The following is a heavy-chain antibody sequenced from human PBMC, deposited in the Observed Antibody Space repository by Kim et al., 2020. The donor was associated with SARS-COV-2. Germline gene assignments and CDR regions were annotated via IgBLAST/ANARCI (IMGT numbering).Heavy chain of an antibody. Sequence: GGSLRLSCAASGFTFSSYSMNWVRQAPGKGLEWVSYISSSSSTIYYADSVKGRFTISRDNAKNSLYLQMNSLRAEDTAVYYCARAGQDIVVVPAAAIYYYYGMDVWGQGTTVTVSS. CDR2: ISSSSSTI. CDR3: ARAGQDIVVVPAAAIYYYYGMDV. J-gene: IGHJ6*02. V-gene: IGHV3-48*04. D-gene: IGHD2-2*01. CDR1: GFTFSSYS.